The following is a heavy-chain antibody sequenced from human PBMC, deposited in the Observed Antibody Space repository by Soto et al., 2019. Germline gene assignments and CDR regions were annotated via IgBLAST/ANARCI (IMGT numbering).Heavy chain of an antibody. V-gene: IGHV1-3*01. CDR2: INAGNGNT. D-gene: IGHD2-21*02. Sequence: GASLKVSCKASGYTFTSYAMHWVRQAPGQRLEWMGWINAGNGNTKYSQKFQGRVTITRDTSASTAYMELSSLRSEDTAVYYCARAPYVVVTAITSYFDYWGQGTLVTVSS. J-gene: IGHJ4*02. CDR1: GYTFTSYA. CDR3: ARAPYVVVTAITSYFDY.